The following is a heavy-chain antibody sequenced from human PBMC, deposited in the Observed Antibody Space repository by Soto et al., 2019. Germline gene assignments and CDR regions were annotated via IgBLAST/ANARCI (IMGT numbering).Heavy chain of an antibody. CDR2: IKQDGSEK. J-gene: IGHJ6*02. CDR1: GFTFSSYW. CDR3: ARVVSGAQWSYYDMDV. D-gene: IGHD2-2*01. Sequence: EVQLLESGGGLVQPGGSLRLSCAASGFTFSSYWMSWVRQAPGKGLEWVANIKQDGSEKYYVDSVKGRFTISRDNAKNSLYLQMNSLRAEDTAVYYCARVVSGAQWSYYDMDVWGQGTTVTVSS. V-gene: IGHV3-7*01.